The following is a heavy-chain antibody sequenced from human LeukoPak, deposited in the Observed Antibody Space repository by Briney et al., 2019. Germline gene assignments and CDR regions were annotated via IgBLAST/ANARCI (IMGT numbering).Heavy chain of an antibody. V-gene: IGHV1-69*05. CDR1: GGTFSSYA. J-gene: IGHJ4*02. Sequence: GSSVKVSCKASGGTFSSYAISWVRQAPGQGLEWMGRIIPIFGTANYAQKFQGRVTITTDESTSTAYMELSSLRSEDTAVYYCARDLYSSGWYVGDYFDYWGQGTLVTVPS. CDR2: IIPIFGTA. D-gene: IGHD6-19*01. CDR3: ARDLYSSGWYVGDYFDY.